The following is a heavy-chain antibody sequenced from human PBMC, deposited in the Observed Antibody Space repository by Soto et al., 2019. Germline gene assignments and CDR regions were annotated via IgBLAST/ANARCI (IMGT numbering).Heavy chain of an antibody. CDR2: ISYSGRT. V-gene: IGHV4-39*01. J-gene: IGHJ4*02. D-gene: IGHD6-19*01. CDR3: ATSSYLLDTSAYPDV. CDR1: GGSMRRSGYY. Sequence: SETLSLTWTVSGGSMRRSGYYWGWIRQTRGTGLEWIASISYSGRTYDRHCLQGRGAISLDRSQTQFSLTLHSMTAADTALYYCATSSYLLDTSAYPDVWGQGLQVTVSS.